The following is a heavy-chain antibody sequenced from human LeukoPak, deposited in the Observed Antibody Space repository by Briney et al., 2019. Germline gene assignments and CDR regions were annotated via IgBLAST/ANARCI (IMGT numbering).Heavy chain of an antibody. Sequence: PGGSQRLSCAASGFTFSNYAMSWVRQAPGKGLEWVSAITGSGGGTYYADSVKGRFTISRDNSKNTLYLQMNSLRAEDTAVYYCAKWGDYDVLTGYYDPDYWGQGTLVTVSS. CDR3: AKWGDYDVLTGYYDPDY. V-gene: IGHV3-23*01. CDR2: ITGSGGGT. D-gene: IGHD3-9*01. J-gene: IGHJ4*02. CDR1: GFTFSNYA.